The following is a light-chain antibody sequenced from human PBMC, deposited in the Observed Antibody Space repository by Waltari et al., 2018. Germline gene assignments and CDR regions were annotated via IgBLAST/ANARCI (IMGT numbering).Light chain of an antibody. CDR1: KNNVGNQG. V-gene: IGLV10-54*04. CDR2: RTN. CDR3: AAWDNNLNAYV. J-gene: IGLJ1*01. Sequence: QAGLTQPPSVSKALKQTATLTCIGNKNNVGNQGVVWLQHRQGHPPKLLSSRTNNRPSGISGRFSTSRSGNTASLTSSGLQAEDEGDYYCAAWDNNLNAYVFGPGTKVTVL.